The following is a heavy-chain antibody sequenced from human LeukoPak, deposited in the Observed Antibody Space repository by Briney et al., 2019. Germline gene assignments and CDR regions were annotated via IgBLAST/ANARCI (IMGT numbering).Heavy chain of an antibody. CDR3: ARDSSLSPFYYYMDV. CDR2: VSTSGST. J-gene: IGHJ6*03. D-gene: IGHD2-15*01. V-gene: IGHV4-4*07. CDR1: GDSISRYY. Sequence: SETLSLTCTVSGDSISRYYWSWIRQPAGKGLEWIGRVSTSGSTNYNPSLKSRVTMSVDTSKNQFSLRLSSVTAADTAVYYCARDSSLSPFYYYMDVWGKGTTVTVSS.